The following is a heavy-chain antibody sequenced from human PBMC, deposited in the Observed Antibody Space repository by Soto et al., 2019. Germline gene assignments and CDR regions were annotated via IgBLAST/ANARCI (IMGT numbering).Heavy chain of an antibody. CDR2: ISSSGSTI. CDR3: ARDLLWFGELYDY. V-gene: IGHV3-48*03. D-gene: IGHD3-10*01. J-gene: IGHJ4*02. CDR1: GFTFSSYE. Sequence: GGSLRLSCAASGFTFSSYEMNWVRQAPGKGLEWVPYISSSGSTIYYADFVKGRFTISRDNAKNSLYLQMNSLRAEDTAVYYCARDLLWFGELYDYWGQGALVTVSS.